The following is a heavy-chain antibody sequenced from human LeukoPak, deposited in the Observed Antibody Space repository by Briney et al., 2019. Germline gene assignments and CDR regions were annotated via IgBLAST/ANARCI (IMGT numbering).Heavy chain of an antibody. D-gene: IGHD2-15*01. CDR3: ARASYRWELPDFDY. V-gene: IGHV1-2*02. J-gene: IGHJ4*02. CDR2: INPNSGGT. Sequence: ASVKVSCKASGYTFTGYYMHWVRQAPGQGLEWMGWINPNSGGTNYAQKFQGRVTMTRDTSISTAYMELSRLRSDDTVVYYCARASYRWELPDFDYWGQGTLVTVSS. CDR1: GYTFTGYY.